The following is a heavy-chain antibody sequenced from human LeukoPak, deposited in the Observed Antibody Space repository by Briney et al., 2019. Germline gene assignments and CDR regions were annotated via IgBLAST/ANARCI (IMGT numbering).Heavy chain of an antibody. CDR1: GDSISTYY. D-gene: IGHD5-18*01. V-gene: IGHV4-59*01. Sequence: SETLSLTCSVSGDSISTYYWSWIRQPPGKALEWIGYVYYSGSTDYNPSLKSRVTISVDTSKKQFSLNLNSVTAADPAVYYCSASKQLWLRGLFDYWGQGTLVTVSS. CDR3: SASKQLWLRGLFDY. J-gene: IGHJ4*02. CDR2: VYYSGST.